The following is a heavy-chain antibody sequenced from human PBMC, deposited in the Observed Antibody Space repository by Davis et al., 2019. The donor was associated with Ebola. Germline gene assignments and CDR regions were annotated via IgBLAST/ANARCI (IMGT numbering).Heavy chain of an antibody. CDR2: VDHSGNT. Sequence: SETLSLTCAVYGETFIDYYWTWIRQTPGRGLEWIGEVDHSGNTNYNPSFKSRVIVSEDASKNQFSLKLTSLTAADTAVYYCARVRTGPHGYFDYWGQGTLVTVSS. CDR1: GETFIDYY. V-gene: IGHV4-34*01. J-gene: IGHJ4*02. CDR3: ARVRTGPHGYFDY.